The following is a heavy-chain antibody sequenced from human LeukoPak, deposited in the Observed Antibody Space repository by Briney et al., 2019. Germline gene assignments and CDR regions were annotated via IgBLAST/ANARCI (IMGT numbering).Heavy chain of an antibody. CDR3: ARDYGGYYGMDV. J-gene: IGHJ6*02. CDR2: IYYSGST. Sequence: SETLSLTCTVSGGSISSSSYYWGWIRQPPGKGLEWIGSIYYSGSTYYNPSLKSRVTISVDKSKNQFSLKLSSVTAADTAVYYCARDYGGYYGMDVWGQGTTVTVSS. V-gene: IGHV4-39*07. CDR1: GGSISSSSYY. D-gene: IGHD3-16*01.